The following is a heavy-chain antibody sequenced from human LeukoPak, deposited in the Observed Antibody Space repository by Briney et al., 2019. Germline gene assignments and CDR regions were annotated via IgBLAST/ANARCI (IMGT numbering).Heavy chain of an antibody. J-gene: IGHJ5*02. CDR2: ISAYNGNK. D-gene: IGHD3-9*01. CDR3: ARDLPYYYDILTAGRWFDP. V-gene: IGHV1-18*01. CDR1: GYTFTSYG. Sequence: ASVQVSCKASGYTFTSYGIRWVRQAPGQGIEWMGWISAYNGNKNYAQKLHGRVTMTTDTSTSTAYMELRSLRSDDTAVHYCARDLPYYYDILTAGRWFDPWGQGTLVTVSS.